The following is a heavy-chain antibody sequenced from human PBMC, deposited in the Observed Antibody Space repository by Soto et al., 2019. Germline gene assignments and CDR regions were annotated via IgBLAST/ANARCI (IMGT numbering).Heavy chain of an antibody. CDR1: GFTFSSYG. Sequence: PGGSLRLSCAASGFTFSSYGMHWVRQAPGKGLGWVAVISYDGSNKYYADSVKGRFTISRDNSKNTLYLQMNSLRAEDTAVYYCAKGEYGENYYYGMDVWGQGTTVTVSS. CDR2: ISYDGSNK. V-gene: IGHV3-30*18. J-gene: IGHJ6*02. CDR3: AKGEYGENYYYGMDV. D-gene: IGHD3-10*01.